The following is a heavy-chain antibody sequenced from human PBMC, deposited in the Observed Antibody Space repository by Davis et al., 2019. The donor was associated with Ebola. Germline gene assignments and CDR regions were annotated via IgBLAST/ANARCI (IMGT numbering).Heavy chain of an antibody. Sequence: PSETLSLTCTVSGGSISSYYWSWIRQPPGKGLEWIGYIYYSGSTNYNPSLKSRVTISVDTSKNQFSLKLSSVTAADTAVYYCARAVYDSSGYALDYWGQGTLVTVSS. CDR2: IYYSGST. J-gene: IGHJ4*02. D-gene: IGHD3-22*01. CDR3: ARAVYDSSGYALDY. CDR1: GGSISSYY. V-gene: IGHV4-59*01.